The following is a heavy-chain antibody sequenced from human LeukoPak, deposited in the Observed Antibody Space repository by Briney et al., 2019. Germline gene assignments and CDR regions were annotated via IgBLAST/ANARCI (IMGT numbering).Heavy chain of an antibody. V-gene: IGHV4-39*01. J-gene: IGHJ4*02. Sequence: NTSETLSLTCTVSGGSISSSSYYWGWIRQPPGKGLEWIGSIYYSGSTYYNPSLKSRVTISVDTSKNQSSLKLSSVTAADTAVYYCARQGYGSGSYFFGYWGQGTLVTVSS. CDR3: ARQGYGSGSYFFGY. CDR2: IYYSGST. D-gene: IGHD3-10*01. CDR1: GGSISSSSYY.